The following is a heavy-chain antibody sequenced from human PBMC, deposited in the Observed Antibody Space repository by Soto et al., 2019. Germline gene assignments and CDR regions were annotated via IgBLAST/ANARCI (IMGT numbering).Heavy chain of an antibody. J-gene: IGHJ4*02. Sequence: SETLSLTCSVSGGSVSSGDNYWSWIRQPPGKGLECIGYILNSGRAHYTPSLRSRLAISVDTSRNQFSLKLSSVTAADTAVYYCARTSWFGELSFDYWGLGTLVTVSS. CDR2: ILNSGRA. V-gene: IGHV4-30-4*01. CDR3: ARTSWFGELSFDY. D-gene: IGHD3-10*01. CDR1: GGSVSSGDNY.